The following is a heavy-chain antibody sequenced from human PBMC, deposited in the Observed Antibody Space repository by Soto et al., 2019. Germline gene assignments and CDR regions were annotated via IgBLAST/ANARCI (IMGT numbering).Heavy chain of an antibody. J-gene: IGHJ4*02. CDR3: ARDPGR. Sequence: QLQLQESGSGLVKPSQTLSLTCAVSGGSISSGGYSWSWIRQPPGKGLEWIGYIYHSGSTYYNPSHKRRVTISVDRSKNQFSLKLSFVTAADTAAYYCARDPGRWGQGTLVTVSS. V-gene: IGHV4-30-2*01. CDR2: IYHSGST. CDR1: GGSISSGGYS.